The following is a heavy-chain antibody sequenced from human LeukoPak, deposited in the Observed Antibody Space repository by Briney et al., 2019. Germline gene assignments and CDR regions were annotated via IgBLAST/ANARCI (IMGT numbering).Heavy chain of an antibody. J-gene: IGHJ4*02. V-gene: IGHV4-31*02. CDR1: GGSIRSYDYY. CDR2: IHSSGRA. Sequence: SETLSLTCTVSGGSIRSYDYYWSWIRQHPGKGLEWIGYIHSSGRAYYNPSLTSRLTISVDTSKNQFLLKLRLVTAADTAVYFCATKGNGIYYFAYWGQGTLVTVSS. D-gene: IGHD2/OR15-2a*01. CDR3: ATKGNGIYYFAY.